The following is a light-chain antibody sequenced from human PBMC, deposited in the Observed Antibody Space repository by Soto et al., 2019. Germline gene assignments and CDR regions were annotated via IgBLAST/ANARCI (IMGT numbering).Light chain of an antibody. CDR3: QQYGSSLT. Sequence: DIQMTQSPSTLSASVGDRVTITCRASQSISRSLAWYQQKPGKAPNLLIYDASSLESGVPSRFSGSGFGTEFTLTISSLQPDDFATYYCQQYGSSLTFGQGTKVEI. CDR2: DAS. V-gene: IGKV1-5*01. CDR1: QSISRS. J-gene: IGKJ1*01.